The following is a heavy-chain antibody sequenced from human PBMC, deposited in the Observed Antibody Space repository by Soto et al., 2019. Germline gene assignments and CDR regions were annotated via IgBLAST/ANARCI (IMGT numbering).Heavy chain of an antibody. CDR2: IYYSGST. D-gene: IGHD3-3*01. V-gene: IGHV4-31*03. Sequence: QVQLQESGPGLVKPSQTLSLTCTVSGGSISSGGYYWSWIRQHPGKGLEWIGYIYYSGSTYYNPSLKSRVTISVDTSKNQFSLKLSSVTAADTAVYYCAREVRRFLEWFEYYYYMDVWGKGTTVTVSS. CDR1: GGSISSGGYY. J-gene: IGHJ6*03. CDR3: AREVRRFLEWFEYYYYMDV.